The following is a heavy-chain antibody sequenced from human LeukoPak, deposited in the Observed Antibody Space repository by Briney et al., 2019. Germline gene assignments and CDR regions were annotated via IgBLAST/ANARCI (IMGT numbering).Heavy chain of an antibody. CDR1: GFTFRSYS. CDR2: IGSSGNTK. Sequence: PGGSLRLSCAASGFTFRSYSMNWVRQAPGKGLEWISYIGSSGNTKYYADSVKGRFTISRDNAKNSLYLQMNSLRAEDIAVYYCARDDRYGFDYWGQGTLVTVSS. D-gene: IGHD5-18*01. V-gene: IGHV3-48*01. J-gene: IGHJ4*02. CDR3: ARDDRYGFDY.